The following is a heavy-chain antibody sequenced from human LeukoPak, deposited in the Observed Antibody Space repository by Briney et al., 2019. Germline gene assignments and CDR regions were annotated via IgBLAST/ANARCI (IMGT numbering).Heavy chain of an antibody. CDR3: AKGYRKGRWLPLDY. CDR1: GFTFNSYW. CDR2: ISWNSGSI. Sequence: GGSLRLSCAASGFTFNSYWMSWVRQAPGKGLEWISSISWNSGSIGYADSVKGRFTISRDNAKNSLYVQMNSLRTEDTALYYCAKGYRKGRWLPLDYWGQGTLVTVSS. J-gene: IGHJ4*02. V-gene: IGHV3-9*01. D-gene: IGHD5-24*01.